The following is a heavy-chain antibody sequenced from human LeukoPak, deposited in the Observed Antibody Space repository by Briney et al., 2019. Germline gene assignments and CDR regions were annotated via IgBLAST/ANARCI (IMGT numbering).Heavy chain of an antibody. CDR1: GYTFTSYY. Sequence: ASVKVSCKASGYTFTSYYLHWVRQAPGQGLEWMGIIDPSGGSTSNAQKFQGRVTMTRDTSTSTVYMELSSLRSEDTAVYYCARDRPEYSSLKAFDPWGQGTLVTVSS. CDR2: IDPSGGST. J-gene: IGHJ5*02. V-gene: IGHV1-46*01. D-gene: IGHD6-6*01. CDR3: ARDRPEYSSLKAFDP.